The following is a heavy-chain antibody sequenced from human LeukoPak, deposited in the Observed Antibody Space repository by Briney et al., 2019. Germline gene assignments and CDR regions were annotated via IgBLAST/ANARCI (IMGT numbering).Heavy chain of an antibody. J-gene: IGHJ4*02. CDR3: ASGGYDFSVDY. V-gene: IGHV3-48*03. CDR1: GYTFSSYE. CDR2: ISSSDSTI. Sequence: PGGSLRLSCAASGYTFSSYEMHWVRQPPGKGLEWVSYISSSDSTIYYADSVKGRFTISRDNAKNSLYLQMNSLRAEDTAVYYCASGGYDFSVDYWGQGTLVTVSS. D-gene: IGHD5-12*01.